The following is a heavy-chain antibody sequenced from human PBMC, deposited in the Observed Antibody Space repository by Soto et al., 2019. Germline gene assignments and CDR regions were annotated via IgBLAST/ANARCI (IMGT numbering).Heavy chain of an antibody. J-gene: IGHJ5*02. V-gene: IGHV1-2*02. CDR1: EYSFTGHY. D-gene: IGHD3-3*01. CDR2: IDPKSGDT. Sequence: QSGAEVKKPGASVTVSCKAFEYSFTGHYLHWVRLAPGQGLEWMGWIDPKSGDTNYAKKFQDRVTMTSDTSVSTAYMDLHSLTSDDTAIYYCAREYGKSGYDNFDPWGQGTLVTVSP. CDR3: AREYGKSGYDNFDP.